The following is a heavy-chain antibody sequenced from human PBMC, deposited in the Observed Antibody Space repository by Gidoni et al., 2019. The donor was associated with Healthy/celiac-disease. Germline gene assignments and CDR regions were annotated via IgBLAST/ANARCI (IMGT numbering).Heavy chain of an antibody. J-gene: IGHJ4*02. V-gene: IGHV2-5*02. CDR3: AHSLPYYYDSSGYYPYYFDY. D-gene: IGHD3-22*01. CDR2: IYWDDDK. CDR1: GFSLSTSGVG. Sequence: QITLKESCPTLVKPTQTLTLTCTFSGFSLSTSGVGAGWIRQPPGKALEWLALIYWDDDKRYSPSLKSRLTITKDTSKNQVVLTMTNMDPVDTATYYCAHSLPYYYDSSGYYPYYFDYWGQGTLVTVSS.